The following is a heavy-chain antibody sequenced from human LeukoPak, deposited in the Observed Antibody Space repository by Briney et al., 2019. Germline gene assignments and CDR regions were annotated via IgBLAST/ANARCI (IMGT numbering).Heavy chain of an antibody. CDR3: ARLDGCNLYYYGMDV. V-gene: IGHV4-59*01. D-gene: IGHD5-24*01. Sequence: SETLSLTCTVSGGSISSYYWSWIRQPPGKGLEWIGYIYYSGSTNYNPSLKSRVTISVDTSKNQFSLKLSSVTAADTAVYYCARLDGCNLYYYGMDVWGQGTTVTVSS. CDR1: GGSISSYY. CDR2: IYYSGST. J-gene: IGHJ6*02.